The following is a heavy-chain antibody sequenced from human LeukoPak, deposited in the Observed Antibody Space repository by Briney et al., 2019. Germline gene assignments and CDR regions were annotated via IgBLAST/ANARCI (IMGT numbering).Heavy chain of an antibody. V-gene: IGHV4-34*01. D-gene: IGHD5-24*01. CDR2: INHSGST. CDR3: ARGTGMATIYWYFDL. J-gene: IGHJ2*01. Sequence: SETLSLTCAVYGGSFSGYYWSWIRHPPGKGLEWIGEINHSGSTNYNPSLKSRVTISVDTSKNQFSLKLSSVTAADTTMYYCARGTGMATIYWYFDLWGRGTLVTVSS. CDR1: GGSFSGYY.